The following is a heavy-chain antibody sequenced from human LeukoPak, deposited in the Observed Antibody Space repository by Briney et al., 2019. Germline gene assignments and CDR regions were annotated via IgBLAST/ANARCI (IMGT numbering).Heavy chain of an antibody. V-gene: IGHV4-61*01. CDR1: GGSVSSGSYY. D-gene: IGHD5-12*01. J-gene: IGHJ5*02. CDR2: ISYSGST. Sequence: PSETLSLTCTVSGGSVSSGSYYWNWIRQPPGKGLEWIRYISYSGSTNYNPSLKSRVTISVDTSKNQFSLKLSSVTAADTAVYYCAKKGGATSGNWFDPWGQGTLVTVSS. CDR3: AKKGGATSGNWFDP.